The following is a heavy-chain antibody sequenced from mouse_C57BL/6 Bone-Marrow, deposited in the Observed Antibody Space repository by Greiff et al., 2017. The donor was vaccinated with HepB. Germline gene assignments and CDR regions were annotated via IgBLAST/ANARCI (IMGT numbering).Heavy chain of an antibody. D-gene: IGHD2-3*01. CDR3: SRNDGYPFYYAMNY. Sequence: QVQLQQPGAELVMPGASVKLSCKASGYTFTSYWMHWVKQRPGQGLEWIGEIDPSDSYTNYNQKFKGNSTLTVDKSSSTAYMQLSSLTSDDSAVYYFSRNDGYPFYYAMNYWGQGTSVTVSS. CDR1: GYTFTSYW. V-gene: IGHV1-69*01. J-gene: IGHJ4*01. CDR2: IDPSDSYT.